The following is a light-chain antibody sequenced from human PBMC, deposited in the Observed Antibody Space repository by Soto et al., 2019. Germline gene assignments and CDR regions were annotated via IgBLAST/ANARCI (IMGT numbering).Light chain of an antibody. CDR1: QSVSSN. CDR3: QQYNNWPPCT. V-gene: IGKV3-15*01. Sequence: EIVMTQSPATLSVSPGERATLSCRASQSVSSNLAWYQQKPGQAPRLLIYGASTRATGIPARFSGSGSGTEFTLTISSLQSEDFAVYYCQQYNNWPPCTFGQGTKVKIK. CDR2: GAS. J-gene: IGKJ1*01.